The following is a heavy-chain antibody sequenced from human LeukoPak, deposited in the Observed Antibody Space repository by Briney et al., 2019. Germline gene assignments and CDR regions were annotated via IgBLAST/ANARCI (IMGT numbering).Heavy chain of an antibody. Sequence: GGSLRLSCAASGFTFSSYAMSWVRQAPGKGLEWVSAISGSGGSTYYADSVKGRFTISRDNSKNTLYLQMNSLRAEDTAVYYCANWRAAAGMIFDYWGQGTLVTVSS. CDR2: ISGSGGST. J-gene: IGHJ4*02. V-gene: IGHV3-23*01. CDR3: ANWRAAAGMIFDY. D-gene: IGHD6-13*01. CDR1: GFTFSSYA.